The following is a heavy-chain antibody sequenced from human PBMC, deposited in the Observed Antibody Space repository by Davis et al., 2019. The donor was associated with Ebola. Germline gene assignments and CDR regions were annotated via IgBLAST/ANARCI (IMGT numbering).Heavy chain of an antibody. CDR2: INAGNGNT. CDR3: ARVWGSGWPFDY. Sequence: ASVKVSCKASGYTFTSYAMHWVRQAPGQRLEWMGWINAGNGNTKYSQKFQGRVTITRDTSASTAYMELSSLRSEDTAAYYCARVWGSGWPFDYWGQGTLVTVSS. V-gene: IGHV1-3*01. J-gene: IGHJ4*02. D-gene: IGHD6-19*01. CDR1: GYTFTSYA.